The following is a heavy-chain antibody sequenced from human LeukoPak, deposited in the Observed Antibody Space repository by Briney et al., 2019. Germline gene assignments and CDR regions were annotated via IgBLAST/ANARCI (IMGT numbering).Heavy chain of an antibody. D-gene: IGHD2-21*01. V-gene: IGHV3-21*06. CDR2: ISSSTLKI. CDR1: GFTFSKYA. CDR3: ATVAGYFDY. J-gene: IGHJ4*02. Sequence: PGGSLRLSCAASGFTFSKYAMTWVRQAPGKGLEWVSAISSSTLKIYYADSVKGRFTISRDNTKNSLYLHMSSLRADDTAVYFCATVAGYFDYWGQGTLVTVSS.